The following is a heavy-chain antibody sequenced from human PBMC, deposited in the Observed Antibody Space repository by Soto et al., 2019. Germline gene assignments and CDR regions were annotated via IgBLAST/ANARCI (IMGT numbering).Heavy chain of an antibody. V-gene: IGHV3-23*01. Sequence: PGGSLRLSCAASGFTFNNYAMNWVRQAPGKGLEWVATISATGGSTYYADSVKGRFTISRDNSKNTLYLQMNGLRVEDTAVYYCAKDRIEGNFDYWGQGTQVTVAS. CDR2: ISATGGST. J-gene: IGHJ4*02. CDR1: GFTFNNYA. CDR3: AKDRIEGNFDY.